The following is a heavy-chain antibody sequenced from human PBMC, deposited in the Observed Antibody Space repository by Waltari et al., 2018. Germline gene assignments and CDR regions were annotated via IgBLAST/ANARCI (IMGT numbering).Heavy chain of an antibody. CDR3: TTLDAPWGG. Sequence: EVQMVESGGGLVKPGDSLRLSGAASGFTLPPAWLTWVLQAPGKVLEWVGRIKRKSDGAITDFAAPVRGRFSISRDDSQNMVFLQMNSLRTEDTAVYYCTTLDAPWGGWGHGTLVTVSS. D-gene: IGHD7-27*01. CDR2: IKRKSDGAIT. J-gene: IGHJ4*01. V-gene: IGHV3-15*01. CDR1: GFTLPPAW.